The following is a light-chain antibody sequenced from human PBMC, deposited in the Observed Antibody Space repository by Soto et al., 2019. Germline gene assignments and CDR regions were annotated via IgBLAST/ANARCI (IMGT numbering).Light chain of an antibody. J-gene: IGLJ2*01. CDR1: SSDIGAYNY. Sequence: QSALTQPASVSGSPGQSITISCTGTSSDIGAYNYVSWYQQHPGKAPKLMIYEVSNRPSEVSNRFSGSKSGNTASLTISGLQAEDEADYYCSSYTTSGTVIFGGGTKLTVL. CDR3: SSYTTSGTVI. V-gene: IGLV2-14*01. CDR2: EVS.